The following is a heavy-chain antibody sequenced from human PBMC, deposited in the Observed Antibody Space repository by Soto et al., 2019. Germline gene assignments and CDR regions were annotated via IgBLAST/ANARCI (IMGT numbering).Heavy chain of an antibody. J-gene: IGHJ4*02. CDR1: GFTFSDYY. V-gene: IGHV3-11*01. CDR2: IGGSGRTI. Sequence: QVQLVESGGDLVKPGGSLRLSCAASGFTFSDYYMSWIRQAPGKGLEWVSYIGGSGRTIYYADSVRGRFTISRDNAKNSLYLQMNSLGAEDTAVYYCARGGVVGASYEDYWGQGTLVTVSS. D-gene: IGHD2-21*01. CDR3: ARGGVVGASYEDY.